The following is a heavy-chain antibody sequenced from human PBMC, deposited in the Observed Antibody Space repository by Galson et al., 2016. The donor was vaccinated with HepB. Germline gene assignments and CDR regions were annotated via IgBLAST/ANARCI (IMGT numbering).Heavy chain of an antibody. D-gene: IGHD6-19*01. Sequence: QSGAEVKEPGESLKISCKGSGYTFTNYWIGWVRQMPGKGLEWMAMVYPGDSDTRYSPSFRGQVTISADKFSSTAYLQWSSLQASDTAVYYCARRGIAVAGRGGIDYWGQGTLVTVSS. CDR2: VYPGDSDT. V-gene: IGHV5-51*01. CDR1: GYTFTNYW. CDR3: ARRGIAVAGRGGIDY. J-gene: IGHJ4*02.